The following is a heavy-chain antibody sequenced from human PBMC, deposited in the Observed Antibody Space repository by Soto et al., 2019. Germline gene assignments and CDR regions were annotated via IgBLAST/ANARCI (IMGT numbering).Heavy chain of an antibody. V-gene: IGHV4-31*03. CDR3: ARDREALLSFHWFDP. D-gene: IGHD2-2*01. Sequence: SETLSLTCTVSGGSISSGGYYWSWIRQHPGKGLEWIGYIYYSGSTYYNPSLKSRVTISVDTSKNQFSLKLSSVTAADTAVYYCARDREALLSFHWFDPWGQGTLVTVSS. J-gene: IGHJ5*02. CDR1: GGSISSGGYY. CDR2: IYYSGST.